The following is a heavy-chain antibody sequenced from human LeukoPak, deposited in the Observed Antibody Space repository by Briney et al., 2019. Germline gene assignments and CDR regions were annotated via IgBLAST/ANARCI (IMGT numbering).Heavy chain of an antibody. CDR3: YCGTYSGFDN. D-gene: IGHD1-26*01. J-gene: IGHJ4*02. CDR2: IKEDGSEK. V-gene: IGHV3-7*01. CDR1: GFTFSSYW. Sequence: GRSLRLSCAASGFTFSSYWMNWIRQAPGKGLEWVATIKEDGSEKYYVDSVKGRFTISRDNAKNSLYLQMNSLRAEDTAVYYCYCGTYSGFDNWGQGTQVTVSS.